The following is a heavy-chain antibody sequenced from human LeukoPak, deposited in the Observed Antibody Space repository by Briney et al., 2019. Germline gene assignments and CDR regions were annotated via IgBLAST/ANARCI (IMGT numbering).Heavy chain of an antibody. CDR1: GFTFSSYA. J-gene: IGHJ2*01. D-gene: IGHD2-2*01. CDR3: ARDRCSSIFCGYFDL. CDR2: ISYDGSNK. Sequence: GGSLRLSCAASGFTFSSYAMHWVRQAPGKGLEWVAVISYDGSNKYYADSVKGRFTISRDNSKNTLYLQMGSLRAEDMAVYYCARDRCSSIFCGYFDLWGRGTLVTVSS. V-gene: IGHV3-30*14.